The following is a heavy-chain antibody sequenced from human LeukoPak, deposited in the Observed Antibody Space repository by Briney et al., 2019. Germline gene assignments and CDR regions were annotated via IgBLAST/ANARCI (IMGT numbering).Heavy chain of an antibody. CDR2: IYTSGST. CDR3: ARDGYGDYHFDY. CDR1: GGSISSGSYY. V-gene: IGHV4-61*02. D-gene: IGHD4-17*01. J-gene: IGHJ4*02. Sequence: SETLSLTCTVSGGSISSGSYYWSWIRQPAGKGLEWIGRIYTSGSTHYNPSLKSRVTISVDTSKNQFSLKLSSVTAADTAVYYCARDGYGDYHFDYWGQGTLVTVSS.